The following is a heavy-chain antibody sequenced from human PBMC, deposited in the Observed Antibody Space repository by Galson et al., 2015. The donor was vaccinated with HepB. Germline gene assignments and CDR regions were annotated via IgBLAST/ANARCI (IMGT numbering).Heavy chain of an antibody. V-gene: IGHV3-23*01. CDR1: GFTFSSYA. D-gene: IGHD6-19*01. Sequence: SLRLSCAASGFTFSSYAMHWVRQAPGKGLEWVSAISGSGGSTYYADSVKGRFTISRDNSKNTLYLQMNSLRAEDTAVYYCATVEQWLVLDPSFDYWGQGTLVTVSS. J-gene: IGHJ4*02. CDR3: ATVEQWLVLDPSFDY. CDR2: ISGSGGST.